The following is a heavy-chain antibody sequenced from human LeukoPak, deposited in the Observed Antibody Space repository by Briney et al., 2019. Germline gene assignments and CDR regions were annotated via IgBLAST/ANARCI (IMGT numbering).Heavy chain of an antibody. V-gene: IGHV3-23*01. CDR1: GFTFSSYA. CDR2: ISGSGGST. D-gene: IGHD3-16*01. CDR3: PNLPLGWGGGGYSLDY. J-gene: IGHJ4*02. Sequence: GGSLRLSCAASGFTFSSYAMSWVRQAPGKGLEWVSAISGSGGSTYYADSVKGRFTISRDNSKNTLYLQMNSLRAEDTAVYYWPNLPLGWGGGGYSLDYWGRGTLSPSPQ.